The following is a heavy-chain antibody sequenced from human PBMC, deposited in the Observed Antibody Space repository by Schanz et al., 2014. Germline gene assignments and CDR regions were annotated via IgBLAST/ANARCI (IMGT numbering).Heavy chain of an antibody. CDR1: GFIFNDYY. CDR3: ARVVLGGDAFDI. Sequence: VQLVESGGGLVQPGGSLRLSCAASGFIFNDYYMNWIRQAPGKGLEWLSYISRDGTTSYYADSVKGRFTISRDNAKNSLYLEMTSLRGEDTAVYYCARVVLGGDAFDIWGQGTMVTVSS. CDR2: ISRDGTTS. J-gene: IGHJ3*02. D-gene: IGHD3-10*01. V-gene: IGHV3-11*01.